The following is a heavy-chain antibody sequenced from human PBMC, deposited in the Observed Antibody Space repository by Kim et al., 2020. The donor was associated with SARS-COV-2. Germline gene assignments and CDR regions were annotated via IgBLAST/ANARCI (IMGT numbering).Heavy chain of an antibody. CDR1: GFTFSSYE. J-gene: IGHJ4*02. Sequence: GGSLRLSCAASGFTFSSYEMNWVRQAPGKGLEWVSYISSSGSTIYYADSVKGRFTISRDNAKNSLYLQMNSLRAEDTAVYYCARAPVDTAMVGSFDYWGQGTLVTVSS. CDR2: ISSSGSTI. CDR3: ARAPVDTAMVGSFDY. V-gene: IGHV3-48*03. D-gene: IGHD5-18*01.